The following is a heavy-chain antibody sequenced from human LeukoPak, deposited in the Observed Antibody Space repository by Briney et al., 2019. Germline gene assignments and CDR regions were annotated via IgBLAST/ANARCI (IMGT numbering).Heavy chain of an antibody. J-gene: IGHJ4*02. CDR3: AKINNDDDY. Sequence: PGRSLTLSCAASGFTFTTFGIHWVRQAPGKGLEWVAAISPDGKIEYYTDSVKGRFTVSRDNSKNMIYLQMNSLRGEDSAVYFCAKINNDDDYWGQGALVTVSS. CDR2: ISPDGKIE. V-gene: IGHV3-30*18. D-gene: IGHD1/OR15-1a*01. CDR1: GFTFTTFG.